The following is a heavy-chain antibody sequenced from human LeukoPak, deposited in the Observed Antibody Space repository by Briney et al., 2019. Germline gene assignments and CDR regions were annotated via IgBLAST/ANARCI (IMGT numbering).Heavy chain of an antibody. D-gene: IGHD6-19*01. Sequence: GGSLRLSCAASGFTFGSHAMTWVRQAPGKGLEWVSVISGSGGYTNYADSVEGRFTISRDNSKKTLYLQMNSLRAEDTALYYCAKALYSSDWYPFDYWGQGTLVTVSS. J-gene: IGHJ4*02. V-gene: IGHV3-23*01. CDR3: AKALYSSDWYPFDY. CDR1: GFTFGSHA. CDR2: ISGSGGYT.